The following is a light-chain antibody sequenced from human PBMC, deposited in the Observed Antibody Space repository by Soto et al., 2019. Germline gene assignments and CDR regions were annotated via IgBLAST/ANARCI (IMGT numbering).Light chain of an antibody. CDR1: QSISSW. CDR2: DAS. V-gene: IGKV1-5*01. CDR3: QQYNSYGT. Sequence: DIQMTQSPSTLSASVGDRVTITCRASQSISSWLAWYQQKPGKAPKLLIYDASSLESGVPSRFSGSGSGTEITLTISSLQPDDFATYYCQQYNSYGTFGQGTKVHIK. J-gene: IGKJ1*01.